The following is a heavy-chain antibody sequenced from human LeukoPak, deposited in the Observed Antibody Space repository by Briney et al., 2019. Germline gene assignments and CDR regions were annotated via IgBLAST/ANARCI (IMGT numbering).Heavy chain of an antibody. J-gene: IGHJ4*02. CDR1: GVSISSSSYY. V-gene: IGHV4-61*01. Sequence: SETLSLTCTVSGVSISSSSYYWSWIRQPPGKGLEWIGYIYYSGSTNYNPSLKSRVTISVDTTKNQFSLKLSYVTAADTAVYFCARESSWGNFDYWGQGTLVTVSS. CDR2: IYYSGST. D-gene: IGHD7-27*01. CDR3: ARESSWGNFDY.